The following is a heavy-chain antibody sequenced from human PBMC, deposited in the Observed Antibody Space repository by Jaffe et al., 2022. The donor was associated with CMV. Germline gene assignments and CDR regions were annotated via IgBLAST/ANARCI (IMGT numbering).Heavy chain of an antibody. V-gene: IGHV1-3*01. J-gene: IGHJ3*02. CDR1: GYTFSHHA. Sequence: QVQLVQSGAGVKKPGASVKVSCKASGYTFSHHAIHWVRQAPGLRLEWMGCINAANGDTKFSQKFQGRVTITRDTSASTAYMELSSLTSEDTAVYWCARVPYNWNYKGAFDIWGQGTMVIVSS. CDR2: INAANGDT. CDR3: ARVPYNWNYKGAFDI. D-gene: IGHD1-7*01.